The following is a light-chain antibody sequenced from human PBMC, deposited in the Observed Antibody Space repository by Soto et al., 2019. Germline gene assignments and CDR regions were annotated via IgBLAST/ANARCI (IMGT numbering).Light chain of an antibody. J-gene: IGLJ2*01. Sequence: QSALTQPPSASGSLGQSVTISCTGTVSDVAAYDYASWYQQHPGKAPRLMIFEVTKRPSGVPDRFSGSKSGITASLTVSGLQAEDAADYYCSSYAGTVNVIFGGGTKLTVL. CDR2: EVT. CDR1: VSDVAAYDY. V-gene: IGLV2-8*01. CDR3: SSYAGTVNVI.